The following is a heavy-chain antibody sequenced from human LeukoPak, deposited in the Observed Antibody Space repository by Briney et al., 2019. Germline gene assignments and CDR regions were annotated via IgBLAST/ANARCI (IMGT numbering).Heavy chain of an antibody. V-gene: IGHV3-7*01. CDR1: GFTFSSYW. J-gene: IGHJ5*02. Sequence: GGSLRLSCAASGFTFSSYWMSWVRQAPGKGLEWVANIKQDGSEKYYVDSVKGRFTITRDNAKNSVYLQMNSLRAEDTAVYYCARDGGVGSGSSPYAWFDPWGQGTLVTVSS. CDR3: ARDGGVGSGSSPYAWFDP. D-gene: IGHD1-26*01. CDR2: IKQDGSEK.